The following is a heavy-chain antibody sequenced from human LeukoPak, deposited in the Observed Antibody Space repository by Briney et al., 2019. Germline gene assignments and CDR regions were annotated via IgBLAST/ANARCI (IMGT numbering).Heavy chain of an antibody. CDR1: GFTFSSYS. CDR2: ISSSSSYI. D-gene: IGHD2-2*01. CDR3: ARDSTHAFDI. V-gene: IGHV3-21*01. Sequence: GGSLRLSCAASGFTFSSYSMNWVRQPPGKGLEWVSSISSSSSYIYYADSVKGRFTISRDNAKNSLYLQMNSLRAEDTAVYYCARDSTHAFDIWGQGTMVTVSS. J-gene: IGHJ3*02.